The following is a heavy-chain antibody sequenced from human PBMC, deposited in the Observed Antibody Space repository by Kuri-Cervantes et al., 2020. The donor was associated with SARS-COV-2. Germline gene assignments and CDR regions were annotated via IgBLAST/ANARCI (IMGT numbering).Heavy chain of an antibody. CDR2: ISSSSSYI. J-gene: IGHJ3*02. D-gene: IGHD2-21*01. V-gene: IGHV3-21*01. CDR1: GGPLNNFY. CDR3: ARADLSDFAFDI. Sequence: ETLSLTCAVYGGPLNNFYWSWVRQAPGKGLEWVSYISSSSSYIYYADSLKGRFTISRGNAKNSLYLQMNSLRAEDTAVYYCARADLSDFAFDIWGQGTMVTVSS.